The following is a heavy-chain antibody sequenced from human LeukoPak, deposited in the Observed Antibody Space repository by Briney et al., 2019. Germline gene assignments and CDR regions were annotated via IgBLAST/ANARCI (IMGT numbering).Heavy chain of an antibody. D-gene: IGHD3-10*01. CDR1: GDSFTDFY. V-gene: IGHV1-2*02. CDR3: AIDLVVVVPGEFTA. J-gene: IGHJ4*02. CDR2: INIRRGVT. Sequence: ASVKVSCKASGDSFTDFYVHWVRQAPGQGLEWMGWINIRRGVTNYSQKFRGRVTMTRDTSVSTAYLELSRLTSDDTGVFYCAIDLVVVVPGEFTAWGQGTLITVSP.